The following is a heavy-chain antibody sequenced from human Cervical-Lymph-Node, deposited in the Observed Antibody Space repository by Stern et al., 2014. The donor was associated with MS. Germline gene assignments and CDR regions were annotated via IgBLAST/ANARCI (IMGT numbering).Heavy chain of an antibody. CDR2: ISHSGTP. Sequence: QLQLQESGSGLVKPSQTLSLTCAVSGGAISSGGYSWSWIRQPPGEGLEWIGYISHSGTPYYHPSLKSRVTISVERSKNQFSLKLSSVTAADTAVYFCARGGDSSGYYYPFEYWGQGTLVTVSS. V-gene: IGHV4-30-2*01. CDR1: GGAISSGGYS. D-gene: IGHD3-22*01. CDR3: ARGGDSSGYYYPFEY. J-gene: IGHJ4*02.